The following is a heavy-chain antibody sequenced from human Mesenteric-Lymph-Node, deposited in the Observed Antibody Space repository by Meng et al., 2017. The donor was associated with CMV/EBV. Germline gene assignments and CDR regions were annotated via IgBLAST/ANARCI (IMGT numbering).Heavy chain of an antibody. CDR1: GGSISSGGYF. CDR2: IYYIGGT. J-gene: IGHJ6*02. CDR3: ARLRCTTSCSHGGEMGV. D-gene: IGHD2-2*01. V-gene: IGHV4-31*03. Sequence: SETLSLTCTVSGGSISSGGYFWTWIRQHPERGLEWIGYIYYIGGTYYDSSLNSRAYISLDTSKNQFSLNLNSVTAADTAVYYCARLRCTTSCSHGGEMGVWGQGTTVTVSS.